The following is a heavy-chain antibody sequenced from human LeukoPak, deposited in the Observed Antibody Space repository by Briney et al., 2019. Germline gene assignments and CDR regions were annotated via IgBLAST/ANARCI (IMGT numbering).Heavy chain of an antibody. CDR2: ISSSSTNYI. Sequence: GGSLRLSCAASGFTFSSYRMNWVRQAPGKGLEWVSSISSSSTNYIYYADSVKGRFIISRDNAKNSLYLQMNSLRAEDTAVYYCARGTYYYEFWGQGTLVTVSS. D-gene: IGHD3-10*01. CDR1: GFTFSSYR. J-gene: IGHJ4*02. CDR3: ARGTYYYEF. V-gene: IGHV3-21*01.